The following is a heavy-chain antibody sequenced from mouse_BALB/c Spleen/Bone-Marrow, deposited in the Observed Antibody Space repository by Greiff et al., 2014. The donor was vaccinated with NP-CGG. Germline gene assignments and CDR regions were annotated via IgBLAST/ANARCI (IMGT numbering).Heavy chain of an antibody. D-gene: IGHD4-1*01. CDR1: GYAFSSYW. CDR2: IYPGDGDT. V-gene: IGHV1-80*01. CDR3: ARVRNWADY. J-gene: IGHJ2*01. Sequence: LEESGAELVRSGSSVKISCKASGYAFSSYWMNWVKRRPGQGLEWIGQIYPGDGDTNYNGKFKGKATLTADKSSSTAYMQLSSLTSEDSAVYFCARVRNWADYWGQGTTLTVSS.